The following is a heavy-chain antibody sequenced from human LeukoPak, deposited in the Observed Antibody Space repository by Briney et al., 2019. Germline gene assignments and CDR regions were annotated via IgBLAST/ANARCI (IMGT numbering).Heavy chain of an antibody. CDR2: IRSKAYGGTT. CDR1: GFTFGDYA. CDR3: TRDYQAGVGATDY. J-gene: IGHJ4*02. D-gene: IGHD1-26*01. V-gene: IGHV3-49*04. Sequence: GGSLRLSCTASGFTFGDYAMSWVRQAPGKGLEWVGFIRSKAYGGTTEYAASVKGRFTISRDDSKSIAYLQMNSLKTEDTAVYYCTRDYQAGVGATDYWGQGTLVTVSS.